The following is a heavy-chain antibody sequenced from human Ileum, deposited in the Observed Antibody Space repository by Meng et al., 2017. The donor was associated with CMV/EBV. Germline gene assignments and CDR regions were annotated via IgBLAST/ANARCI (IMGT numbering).Heavy chain of an antibody. V-gene: IGHV3-30*04. J-gene: IGHJ5*02. CDR3: GSHRSGYNQNFFDP. CDR2: MSYDGKNR. Sequence: GESLKISCAASAFTFSGYAMHWVRQAPGKGLEWVAVMSYDGKNRNYADSVKGRFTISRDNYKNTLYLQKNSLGPEETAVYYCGSHRSGYNQNFFDPWGQGTLVTVSS. D-gene: IGHD1-14*01. CDR1: AFTFSGYA.